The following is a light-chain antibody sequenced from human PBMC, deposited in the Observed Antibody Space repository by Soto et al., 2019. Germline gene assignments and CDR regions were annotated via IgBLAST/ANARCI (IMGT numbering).Light chain of an antibody. J-gene: IGKJ1*01. V-gene: IGKV3D-15*01. CDR2: GAS. Sequence: IVLQQSPGTLSLSPGESATICCRARQSVSSRSLAWYQQKPGQAPRLLIYGASSRATGIPARFSGTGSGTEFTLTISSLQSEDFALYYCQQYNDWPLTFGQGTKVDIK. CDR1: QSVSSRS. CDR3: QQYNDWPLT.